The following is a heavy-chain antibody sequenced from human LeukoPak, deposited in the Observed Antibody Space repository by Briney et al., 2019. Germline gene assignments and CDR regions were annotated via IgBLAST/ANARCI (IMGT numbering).Heavy chain of an antibody. V-gene: IGHV3-53*01. J-gene: IGHJ3*02. D-gene: IGHD1-26*01. CDR2: IYSGGST. Sequence: GGSLRLSCAASGFTVSSNYMSWVRQAPGKGLEWVSVIYSGGSTYYADSVKGRFTISRDNSKNTLYLQMNSLRAEDTAVYYCARARRSALIVGATSSYAFDIWGQGTMVTVSS. CDR3: ARARRSALIVGATSSYAFDI. CDR1: GFTVSSNY.